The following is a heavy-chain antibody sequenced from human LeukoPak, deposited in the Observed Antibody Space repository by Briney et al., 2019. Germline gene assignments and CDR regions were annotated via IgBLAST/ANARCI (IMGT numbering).Heavy chain of an antibody. CDR3: ARDRGQQLDNDAFDI. V-gene: IGHV4-4*07. D-gene: IGHD6-13*01. CDR2: IYTSGST. CDR1: GGSISSYY. J-gene: IGHJ3*02. Sequence: SETLSLTCTVSGGSISSYYWSWIRQPAGKGLEWIGRIYTSGSTNYNPSLKSRVTMSVDTSKNQFSLKLSSVTAADTAVYYCARDRGQQLDNDAFDIWGQGTMVTVSS.